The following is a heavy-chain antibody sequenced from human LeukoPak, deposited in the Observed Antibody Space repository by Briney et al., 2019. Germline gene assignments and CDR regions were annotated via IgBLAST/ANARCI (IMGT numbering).Heavy chain of an antibody. CDR1: GGSISSYY. CDR2: IYYSGST. V-gene: IGHV4-59*01. CDR3: ARGTGNWNYRV. J-gene: IGHJ4*02. Sequence: SETLSLTCTVSGGSISSYYWSWIRQPPGKGLEWIGYIYYSGSTNYNPSLKSRVTISVDTSKNQFSLKLSSVTTADTAVYYCARGTGNWNYRVWGQGTLVTVSA. D-gene: IGHD1-7*01.